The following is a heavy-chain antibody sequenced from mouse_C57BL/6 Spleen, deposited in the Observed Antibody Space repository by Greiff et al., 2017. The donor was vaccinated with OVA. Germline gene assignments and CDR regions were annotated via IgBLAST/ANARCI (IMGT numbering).Heavy chain of an antibody. CDR3: ARSRGYSNYEFAY. Sequence: QVQLQQSGAELVRPGTSVKMSCKASGYTFTNYWIGWAKQRPGHGLEWIGDIYPGGGYTNYNEKFKGKATLTADKSSSTAYMQFSSLTSEDSAIYYGARSRGYSNYEFAYWGQGTLVTVSA. CDR1: GYTFTNYW. V-gene: IGHV1-63*01. CDR2: IYPGGGYT. J-gene: IGHJ3*01. D-gene: IGHD2-5*01.